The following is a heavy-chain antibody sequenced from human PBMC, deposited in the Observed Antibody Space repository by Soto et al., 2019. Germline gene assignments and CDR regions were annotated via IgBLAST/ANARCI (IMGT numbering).Heavy chain of an antibody. CDR2: INPNSGGT. Sequence: ASVKVSCKASGYTFTGYYMHWVRQAPRQGLEWMGWINPNSGGTNYAQKFQGWVTMTRDTSISTAYMELSRLRSDDTAVYYCARTRSDQLRVDYWGQGTLVTVSS. J-gene: IGHJ4*02. V-gene: IGHV1-2*04. CDR3: ARTRSDQLRVDY. D-gene: IGHD2-2*01. CDR1: GYTFTGYY.